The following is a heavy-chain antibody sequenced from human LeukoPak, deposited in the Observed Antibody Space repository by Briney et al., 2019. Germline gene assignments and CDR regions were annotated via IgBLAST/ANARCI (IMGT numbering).Heavy chain of an antibody. D-gene: IGHD1-26*01. CDR2: INPDGSST. CDR1: GFTFIAYG. CDR3: TRELPREVALDY. V-gene: IGHV3-74*01. Sequence: GGSLRLSCAASGFTFIAYGMQWVRQAPGKGLVWVSRINPDGSSTSYADSVKGRFTVSRDNAENTLYLQVNSLRAEDTAVYFCTRELPREVALDYWGQGTLVTVSS. J-gene: IGHJ4*01.